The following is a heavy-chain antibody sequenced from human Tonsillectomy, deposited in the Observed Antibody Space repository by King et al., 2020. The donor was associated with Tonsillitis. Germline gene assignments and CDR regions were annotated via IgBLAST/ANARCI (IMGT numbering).Heavy chain of an antibody. D-gene: IGHD2-2*01. J-gene: IGHJ4*02. Sequence: QLQESGPGLVKPSETLSLTCTVSGGSISSSSYYWGWIRQPPGKGLEWIGSIYYSGSTYYNPSLKSRVTISVDTSKNQFSLKLSSVTAADTAVYYCARIVVPAAMSIDYWGQGTLVTVSS. CDR2: IYYSGST. CDR3: ARIVVPAAMSIDY. V-gene: IGHV4-39*01. CDR1: GGSISSSSYY.